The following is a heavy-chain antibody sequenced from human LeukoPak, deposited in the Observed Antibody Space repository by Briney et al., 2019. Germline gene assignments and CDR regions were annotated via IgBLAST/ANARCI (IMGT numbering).Heavy chain of an antibody. CDR3: ASLPATPRKTIDY. V-gene: IGHV1-2*02. CDR2: INPNSGGT. CDR1: GYTFTGYY. Sequence: ASVKVSCKASGYTFTGYYMHWVRQAPGQGLEWMGWINPNSGGTNYAQKFQGRVTITADKSTSTAYMELSSLRSEDTAVYYCASLPATPRKTIDYWGQGTLVTVSS. J-gene: IGHJ4*02. D-gene: IGHD1/OR15-1a*01.